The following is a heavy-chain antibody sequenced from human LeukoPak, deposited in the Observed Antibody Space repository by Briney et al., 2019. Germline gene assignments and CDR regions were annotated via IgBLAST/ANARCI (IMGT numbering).Heavy chain of an antibody. Sequence: PSENLSLTCTVSGASISGYYWSWIRQPAGKGLEWIGRIYNNGDTKYNPSLKSRVTMSVDTSKNQFSLKLSSVTAADTAVYFCAREAATAANLHYWGQGTLVTVCS. CDR3: AREAATAANLHY. J-gene: IGHJ4*02. CDR1: GASISGYY. CDR2: IYNNGDT. V-gene: IGHV4-4*07. D-gene: IGHD6-13*01.